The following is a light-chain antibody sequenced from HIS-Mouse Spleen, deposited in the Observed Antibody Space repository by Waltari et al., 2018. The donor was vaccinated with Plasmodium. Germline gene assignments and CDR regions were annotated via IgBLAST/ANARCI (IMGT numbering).Light chain of an antibody. Sequence: DIQMTQSPSSLSASVGARVTITCQASQDISNYLNWYQHKPGNAPKLLIYYASNLETGVPSRFSGSGSGTDFTFTISSLQPEDIATYYCQQYDNLPPACTFGPGTKVDIK. CDR3: QQYDNLPPACT. J-gene: IGKJ3*01. V-gene: IGKV1-33*01. CDR1: QDISNY. CDR2: YAS.